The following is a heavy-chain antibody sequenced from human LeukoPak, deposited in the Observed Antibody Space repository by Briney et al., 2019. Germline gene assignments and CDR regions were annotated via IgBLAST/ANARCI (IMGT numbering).Heavy chain of an antibody. Sequence: SQTLSLTCTVSGGSISSGGYYWSWIRQHPGKGLEWIGYIYYSGSTYYNPSLKSRVTISVDTSKNQSSLKLSSVTAADTAVYYCARKRSGVYGMDVWGKGTTVTVSS. CDR2: IYYSGST. D-gene: IGHD1-26*01. J-gene: IGHJ6*04. CDR3: ARKRSGVYGMDV. CDR1: GGSISSGGYY. V-gene: IGHV4-31*03.